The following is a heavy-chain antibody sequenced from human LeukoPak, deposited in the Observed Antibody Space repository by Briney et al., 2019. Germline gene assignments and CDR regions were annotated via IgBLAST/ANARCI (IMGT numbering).Heavy chain of an antibody. CDR1: GFPISSGYY. CDR2: IYHSGNT. CDR3: ARVGSGLAQKYYYYGVDV. V-gene: IGHV4-38-2*02. J-gene: IGHJ6*02. D-gene: IGHD3-3*02. Sequence: SETLSLTCTVSGFPISSGYYWAWIRQPPGKGLEWIGSIYHSGNTYYNPSLKSRVIISVDTSKNQFSLKLSSVTAADTAVYYCARVGSGLAQKYYYYGVDVWGQGTTVTVSS.